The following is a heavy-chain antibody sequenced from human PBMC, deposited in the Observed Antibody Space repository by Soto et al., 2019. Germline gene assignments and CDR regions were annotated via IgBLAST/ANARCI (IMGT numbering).Heavy chain of an antibody. Sequence: SETLSLTCAVYGGSFSGYYWSWIRQPPGKGLEWIGEINHNGSTNYNPSLKSRVTISVDTSKNQFSLKLSSVTAADTAVYYCARGYYDFWSGYRSRYYFDYWGQGTLVTVSS. D-gene: IGHD3-3*01. CDR1: GGSFSGYY. J-gene: IGHJ4*02. V-gene: IGHV4-34*01. CDR2: INHNGST. CDR3: ARGYYDFWSGYRSRYYFDY.